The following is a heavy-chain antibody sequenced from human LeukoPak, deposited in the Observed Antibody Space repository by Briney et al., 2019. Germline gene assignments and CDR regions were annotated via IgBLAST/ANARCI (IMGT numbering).Heavy chain of an antibody. CDR3: AREKYGRVFDF. J-gene: IGHJ4*02. V-gene: IGHV3-11*06. CDR1: GFTFRDYY. Sequence: GGSLRLSCAASGFTFRDYYMTWIGQAPGKGLEWVSSITTNSGYTNNADSVKGRFTISRDNAKNSLYLQMNSLRAEDTAVYYCAREKYGRVFDFWGQGALVTVSS. CDR2: ITTNSGYT. D-gene: IGHD3-10*01.